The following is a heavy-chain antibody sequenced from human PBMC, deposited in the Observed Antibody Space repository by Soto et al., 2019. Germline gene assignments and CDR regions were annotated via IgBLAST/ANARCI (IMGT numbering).Heavy chain of an antibody. CDR3: ARGRYCLTGRCFPNWFDS. CDR1: GGSISSGGYS. Sequence: SETLSLTCAVSGGSISSGGYSWSWIRQPPGKGLEWIGYIYHSATTYYNPSFESRVAISVDTSKSQFSLNVTSVTAADTAVYFCARGRYCLTGRCFPNWFDSWGQGALVTVSS. D-gene: IGHD7-27*01. J-gene: IGHJ5*01. CDR2: IYHSATT. V-gene: IGHV4-30-2*05.